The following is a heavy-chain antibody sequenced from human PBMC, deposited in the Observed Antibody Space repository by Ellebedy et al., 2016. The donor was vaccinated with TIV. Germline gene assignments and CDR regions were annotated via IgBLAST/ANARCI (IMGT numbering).Heavy chain of an antibody. Sequence: GGSLRLSXAASGFTFSTYSMNWVRQAPGKGLEWVSYISSSSSTIYYADSVKGRFTISRDNAKNSLYLQLNSLRDEDTAVYYCARDSPGWSAFDIWGQGTMVTVSS. V-gene: IGHV3-48*02. CDR1: GFTFSTYS. J-gene: IGHJ3*02. D-gene: IGHD3-9*01. CDR2: ISSSSSTI. CDR3: ARDSPGWSAFDI.